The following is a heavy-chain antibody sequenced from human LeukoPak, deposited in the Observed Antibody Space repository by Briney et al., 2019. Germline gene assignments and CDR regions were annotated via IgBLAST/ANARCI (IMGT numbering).Heavy chain of an antibody. D-gene: IGHD3-22*01. CDR3: ATYDNTAFRFDY. CDR2: IYYSGST. Sequence: SETLSLTCTVSGGSINSYYWSWIRQPPRKGLEWIGYIYYSGSTNYNPSLKSRVTISVDTSKNQFSLKLSSVAAADTAVYYCATYDNTAFRFDYWGQGTLVTVSS. CDR1: GGSINSYY. V-gene: IGHV4-59*08. J-gene: IGHJ4*02.